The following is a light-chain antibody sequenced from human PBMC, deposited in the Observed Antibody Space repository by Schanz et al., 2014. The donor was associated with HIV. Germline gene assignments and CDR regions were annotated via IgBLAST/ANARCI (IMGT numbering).Light chain of an antibody. CDR3: SSYVSGSTYV. V-gene: IGLV2-14*03. J-gene: IGLJ1*01. CDR1: DYDHGRYDR. Sequence: QSALSQPASVSGAPGQSITISCAGTDYDHGRYDRVSWYQYHPGRVPKVIIFRVTNPPSGVSDRFSGSKSGHTASLTISGLQVEDEAEYYCSSYVSGSTYVFGSGTKLTVL. CDR2: RVT.